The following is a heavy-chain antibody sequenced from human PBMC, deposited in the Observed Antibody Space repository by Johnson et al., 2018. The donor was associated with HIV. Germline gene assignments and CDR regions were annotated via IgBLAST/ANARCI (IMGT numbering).Heavy chain of an antibody. J-gene: IGHJ3*02. D-gene: IGHD3/OR15-3a*01. CDR1: GFTVSSNY. CDR2: ISGSGGST. Sequence: MQLVESGGGLVQPGGSLRLSCAASGFTVSSNYMSWVRQAPGKGLEWVSVISGSGGSTYYADSVKGRFTISRDNSKNTLYLQMNSLRAEDTAVYYCARSGDSIGSFWAGGAFDIWGQGTMVTVSS. V-gene: IGHV3-66*01. CDR3: ARSGDSIGSFWAGGAFDI.